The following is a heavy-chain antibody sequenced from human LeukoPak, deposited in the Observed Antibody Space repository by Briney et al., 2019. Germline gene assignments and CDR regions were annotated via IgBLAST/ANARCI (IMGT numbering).Heavy chain of an antibody. Sequence: ASVKVSCKASGGTFSSYAISWVRQAPGQGLEWMGGIIPIFGTANYAQKFQGRVTITADESTSTAYMELSSLRSEDTAVYYCARGGSYSSSWYSNWFDPWGQGTLVTVSS. CDR1: GGTFSSYA. CDR3: ARGGSYSSSWYSNWFDP. D-gene: IGHD6-13*01. J-gene: IGHJ5*02. V-gene: IGHV1-69*13. CDR2: IIPIFGTA.